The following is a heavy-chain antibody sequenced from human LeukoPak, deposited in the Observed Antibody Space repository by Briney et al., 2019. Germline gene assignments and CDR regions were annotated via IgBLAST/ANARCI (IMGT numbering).Heavy chain of an antibody. J-gene: IGHJ4*02. CDR1: GFTFSSYG. Sequence: GGSLRLSCAASGFTFSSYGMSWVRQAPGKGLEWVSFISSSRSYINYADSVKGRFTISRDNAKNSLYLQMNSLRAEDTAVYYCARFIAAPYYFDYWGRGTLVTVSS. CDR3: ARFIAAPYYFDY. CDR2: ISSSRSYI. V-gene: IGHV3-21*01. D-gene: IGHD6-13*01.